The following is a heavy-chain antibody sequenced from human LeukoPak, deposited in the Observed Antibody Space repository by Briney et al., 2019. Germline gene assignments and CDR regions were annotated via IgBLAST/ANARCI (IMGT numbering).Heavy chain of an antibody. J-gene: IGHJ4*02. V-gene: IGHV1-69*05. Sequence: SVKVSCKASGGTFSSYAISWVRQAPGQGLEWMGRIIPIFGTANYAQKFQGRVTITTDESTSTAYMELSSLRSEDTAVYYCARAYYDYVWGSYRTPFDWGQGTLVTVSS. D-gene: IGHD3-16*01. CDR2: IIPIFGTA. CDR1: GGTFSSYA. CDR3: ARAYYDYVWGSYRTPFD.